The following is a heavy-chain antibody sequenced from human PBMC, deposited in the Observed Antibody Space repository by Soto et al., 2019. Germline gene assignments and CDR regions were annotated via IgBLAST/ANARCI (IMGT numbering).Heavy chain of an antibody. V-gene: IGHV3-30-3*01. CDR2: ISYDGSNK. CDR1: GFTFSSYA. J-gene: IGHJ4*02. Sequence: GGSLRLSCAASGFTFSSYAMYWVRQAPGKGLEWVAVISYDGSNKYYADSVKGRFTISRDNSKNTLYLQMNSLRAEDTAVYYCARDRQYSSSWLDYWGQGTLVTVSS. D-gene: IGHD6-13*01. CDR3: ARDRQYSSSWLDY.